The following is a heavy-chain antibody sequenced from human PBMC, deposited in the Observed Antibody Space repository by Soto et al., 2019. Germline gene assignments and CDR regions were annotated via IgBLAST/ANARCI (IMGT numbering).Heavy chain of an antibody. V-gene: IGHV3-30-3*01. J-gene: IGHJ5*02. CDR2: ISYDGSNK. D-gene: IGHD6-13*01. CDR3: ARGEYSSLRGLFDP. CDR1: GFTFSSYA. Sequence: QVQLVESGGGVVQPGRSLRLSCAASGFTFSSYAMHWVRQAPGKGLEWVAVISYDGSNKYYADSVKGRFTISRDNSKNTLYLQMNSLRAEDTAVYYCARGEYSSLRGLFDPWGQGTLVTVSS.